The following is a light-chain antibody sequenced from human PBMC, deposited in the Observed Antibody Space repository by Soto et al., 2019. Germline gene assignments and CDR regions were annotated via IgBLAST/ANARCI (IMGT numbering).Light chain of an antibody. Sequence: QSVLTQAPSASGTPGQRVTISCSGSSSNIGSNTVNWYQQLPGTAPKLLIYSSNQRPSGVPDRFSGSKSGTSASLAISGLQSEDEADYYCAAWDDSLNGYVFGTGTKLTVL. CDR1: SSNIGSNT. CDR2: SSN. J-gene: IGLJ1*01. CDR3: AAWDDSLNGYV. V-gene: IGLV1-44*01.